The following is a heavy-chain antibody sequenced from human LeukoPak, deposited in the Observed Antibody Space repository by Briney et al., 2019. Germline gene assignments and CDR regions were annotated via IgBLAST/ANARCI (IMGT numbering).Heavy chain of an antibody. V-gene: IGHV3-23*01. D-gene: IGHD6-6*01. Sequence: PGGSLRLSCAASGFTFSSYAMSWVRQAPGKWLEWVSVISGSGSSTYYADSVKGRFTISRDNSKNTVYLQVNSLRVEDTAIYSCAKVIGARPFDPWGQGTLVTVSS. J-gene: IGHJ5*02. CDR2: ISGSGSST. CDR1: GFTFSSYA. CDR3: AKVIGARPFDP.